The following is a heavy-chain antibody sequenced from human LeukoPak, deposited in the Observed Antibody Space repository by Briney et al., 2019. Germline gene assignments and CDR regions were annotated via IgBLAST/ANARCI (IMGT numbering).Heavy chain of an antibody. Sequence: GASVKVSCKASGYTFTSYDINWVRQAAGQGPEWMGWMNPNSGNTGYAQKFQGRVTMTRNTSISTAYMELSSLRSEDTAVYYCARVLSSGWYSTRPQNWFDPWGQGTLVTVSS. D-gene: IGHD6-19*01. CDR3: ARVLSSGWYSTRPQNWFDP. CDR1: GYTFTSYD. J-gene: IGHJ5*02. CDR2: MNPNSGNT. V-gene: IGHV1-8*01.